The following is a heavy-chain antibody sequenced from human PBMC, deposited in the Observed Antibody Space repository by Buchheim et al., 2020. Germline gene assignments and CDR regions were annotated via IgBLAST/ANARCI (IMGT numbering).Heavy chain of an antibody. CDR1: GGSITSHSW. CDR3: ASHIIILGNRGFDF. CDR2: VYHGGST. J-gene: IGHJ4*02. D-gene: IGHD1-26*01. Sequence: QVQLQESGPGLVKPSGTLYLTCTVSGGSITSHSWWSWVRQPPGTGLEWIGEVYHGGSTNYDPSLQSRVTISVDTSKNQFSLKLSSVTAADTAVYYCASHIIILGNRGFDFWGQG. V-gene: IGHV4-4*02.